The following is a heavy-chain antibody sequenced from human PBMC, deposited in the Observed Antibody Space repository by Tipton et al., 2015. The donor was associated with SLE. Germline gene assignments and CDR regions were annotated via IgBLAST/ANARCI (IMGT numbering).Heavy chain of an antibody. CDR1: AFTFSDYY. CDR3: ARVWAAAISLWAHDY. J-gene: IGHJ4*02. D-gene: IGHD2-2*02. CDR2: ISISGSTL. Sequence: SLRLSCAASAFTFSDYYMSWIRQAPGKGLEWVSYISISGSTLYYADSVKGRFTISRDNAKNSLYLQMNSLRAEDTAVYYCARVWAAAISLWAHDYWGQGTLVTVSS. V-gene: IGHV3-11*04.